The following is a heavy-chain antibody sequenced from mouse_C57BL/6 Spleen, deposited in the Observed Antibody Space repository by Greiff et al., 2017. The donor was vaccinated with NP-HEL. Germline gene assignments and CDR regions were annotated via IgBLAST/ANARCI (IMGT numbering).Heavy chain of an antibody. J-gene: IGHJ4*01. CDR3: ARSGRGSNVYAMDY. D-gene: IGHD2-5*01. CDR1: GYTFTSYW. CDR2: IYPSDSET. Sequence: QVHVKQPGAELVRPGSSVKLSCKASGYTFTSYWMDWVKQRPGQGLEWIGNIYPSDSETHYNQKFKDKATLTVDKSSSTAYMQLSSLTSEDSAVYYCARSGRGSNVYAMDYWGQGTSVTVSS. V-gene: IGHV1-61*01.